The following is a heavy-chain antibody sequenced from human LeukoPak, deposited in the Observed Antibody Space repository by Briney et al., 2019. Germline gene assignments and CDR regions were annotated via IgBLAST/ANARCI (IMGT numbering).Heavy chain of an antibody. D-gene: IGHD2-2*02. CDR1: GFTFSSYA. J-gene: IGHJ6*02. CDR3: ARAIYCSSTSCYNYYYYYGMDV. V-gene: IGHV3-30-3*01. Sequence: GGSLRLSCAASGFTFSSYAMPWVRQAPGKGLEWVAVISYDGSNKYYADSVKGRFTISRDNSKNTLYLQMNSLRAEDTAVYYCARAIYCSSTSCYNYYYYYGMDVWGQGTTVTVSS. CDR2: ISYDGSNK.